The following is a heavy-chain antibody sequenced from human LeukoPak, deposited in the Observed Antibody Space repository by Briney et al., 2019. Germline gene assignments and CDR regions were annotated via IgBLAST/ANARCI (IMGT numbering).Heavy chain of an antibody. J-gene: IGHJ3*02. CDR3: ARVHDVVVVVAATRNDAFDI. CDR1: GYTFTSYA. D-gene: IGHD2-15*01. CDR2: INTNTGNP. V-gene: IGHV7-4-1*02. Sequence: ASVKVSCKASGYTFTSYAMNWVRQAPGQGLEWMGWINTNTGNPTYAQGFTGRFVFSLDTSVSTAYLQISSLKAEDTAVYYCARVHDVVVVVAATRNDAFDIWGQGTMVTVSS.